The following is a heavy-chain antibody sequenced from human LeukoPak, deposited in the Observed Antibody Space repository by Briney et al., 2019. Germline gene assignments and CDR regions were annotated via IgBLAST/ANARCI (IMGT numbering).Heavy chain of an antibody. D-gene: IGHD1-26*01. J-gene: IGHJ4*02. V-gene: IGHV4-59*01. CDR3: ARDDYSGSHDY. Sequence: SETLSLTCTVSGGSISSYYWSWIRQPPGKGLEWIGYIYYSGSTNHNPSLKSRVTISVDTSKNQFSLKLSSVTAADTAMYYCARDDYSGSHDYWGQGTLVTVSS. CDR1: GGSISSYY. CDR2: IYYSGST.